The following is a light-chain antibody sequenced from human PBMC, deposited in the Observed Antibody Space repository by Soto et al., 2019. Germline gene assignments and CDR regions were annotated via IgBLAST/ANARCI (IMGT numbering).Light chain of an antibody. Sequence: EIVLTQSPGTLSLSPGERATLSCRASQSVSSSYLAWYQQKPGQAPRLLIYGASSRATGIPDRFSGSGSGTDFTLTISRLEPEYVAVYYCQQDGSSPVTFGQGTKVEIK. CDR1: QSVSSSY. J-gene: IGKJ1*01. CDR2: GAS. V-gene: IGKV3-20*01. CDR3: QQDGSSPVT.